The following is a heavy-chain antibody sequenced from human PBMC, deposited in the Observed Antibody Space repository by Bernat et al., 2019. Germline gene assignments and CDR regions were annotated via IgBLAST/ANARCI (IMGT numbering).Heavy chain of an antibody. Sequence: QVQLVESGGGVVQPGRSLRLSCAAPGFTFSSYGMHWVRQAPGKGLEWVAVISYDGSNKYYADSVKGRFTISRDNSKNTLYLQMNSLRAEDTAVYYCAKAHLDITMIVVVMKGAIDYWGQGTLVTVSS. CDR1: GFTFSSYG. CDR2: ISYDGSNK. J-gene: IGHJ4*02. CDR3: AKAHLDITMIVVVMKGAIDY. V-gene: IGHV3-30*18. D-gene: IGHD3-22*01.